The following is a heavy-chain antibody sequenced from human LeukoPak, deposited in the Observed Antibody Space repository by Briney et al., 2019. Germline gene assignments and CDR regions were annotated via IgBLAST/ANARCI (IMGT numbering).Heavy chain of an antibody. Sequence: GGSLRLSCAASGFTFSSYSMNWVRQAPGKGLEWVSSISSSSYIYYADSVKGRFTISRDNAKNSLYLQINSLRAEDTAVYYCARDPSEWEMVSWGQGTLVTVSS. CDR1: GFTFSSYS. CDR3: ARDPSEWEMVS. D-gene: IGHD1-26*01. CDR2: ISSSSYI. V-gene: IGHV3-21*01. J-gene: IGHJ4*02.